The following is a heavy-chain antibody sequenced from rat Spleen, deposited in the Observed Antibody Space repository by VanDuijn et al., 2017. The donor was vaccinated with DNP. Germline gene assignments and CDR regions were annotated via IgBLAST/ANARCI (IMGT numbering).Heavy chain of an antibody. CDR2: VWIGGTT. V-gene: IGHV2-30*01. CDR1: GFSLTNYH. Sequence: QVQLKESGPGLVQPSQTLSLTCTVSGFSLTNYHVDWVRQPSGKGREWMGVVWIGGTTHISSIFKSRVSISRDTSKSQVFLEVNSLQSEDTATYYCARDGQWDYLDYWGQGVMVTVSS. CDR3: ARDGQWDYLDY. J-gene: IGHJ2*01. D-gene: IGHD1-1*01.